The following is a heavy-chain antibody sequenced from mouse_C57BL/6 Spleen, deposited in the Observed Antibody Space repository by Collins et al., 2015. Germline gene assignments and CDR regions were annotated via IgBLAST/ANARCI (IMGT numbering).Heavy chain of an antibody. CDR1: GFTFSSYA. Sequence: EVMLVESGGGLVKPGGSLKLSCAASGFTFSSYAMSWVRQTPEKRLEWVATISSGGSYTYYPDSVKGRFTISRDNAKNTLYLQMSSLRSEDTAMYYCARLSTYYGNYWYFDVWGAGTTVTVSS. J-gene: IGHJ1*01. V-gene: IGHV5-9-1*01. D-gene: IGHD2-10*01. CDR3: ARLSTYYGNYWYFDV. CDR2: ISSGGSYT.